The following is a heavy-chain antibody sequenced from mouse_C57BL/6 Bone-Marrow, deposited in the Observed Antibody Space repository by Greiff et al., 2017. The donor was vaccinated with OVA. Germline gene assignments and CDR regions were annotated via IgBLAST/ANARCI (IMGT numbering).Heavy chain of an antibody. CDR2: IYPSDSET. CDR1: GYTFTSYW. CDR3: ARGGISYWYFDV. V-gene: IGHV1-61*01. Sequence: VQLQQSGAELVRPGSSVKLSCKASGYTFTSYWMDWVKQRPGQGLEWIGNIYPSDSETHYNQKFKDKATLTVDKSSSTAYMQLSSLTSEDSAVYYCARGGISYWYFDVWGTGTTVTVSS. J-gene: IGHJ1*03.